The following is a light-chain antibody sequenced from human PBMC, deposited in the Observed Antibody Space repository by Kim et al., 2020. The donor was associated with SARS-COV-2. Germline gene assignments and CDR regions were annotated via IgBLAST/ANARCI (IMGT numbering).Light chain of an antibody. Sequence: SVGDRITITCQASDDIGNYLTWYQQRLGQAPKLLVYDASNLEAGVQSRFSGSGSGTDFSLTISGLQPEDFATYYCQHYSTLLSVTFGGGTKVEIK. V-gene: IGKV1-33*01. CDR2: DAS. CDR3: QHYSTLLSVT. J-gene: IGKJ4*01. CDR1: DDIGNY.